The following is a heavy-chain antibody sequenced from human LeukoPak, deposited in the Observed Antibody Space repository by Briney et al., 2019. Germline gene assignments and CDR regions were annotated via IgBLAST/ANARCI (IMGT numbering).Heavy chain of an antibody. CDR3: VRHGDGYSES. D-gene: IGHD5-24*01. Sequence: GESLKISCKGSGYRFTIYWIGWVRQMPGKGLEWMGIIYPGDSDARYSPSFQGQVTISVDKSINTAYLQWSSLKASDTAIYYCVRHGDGYSESWGQGTLVTVSS. V-gene: IGHV5-51*01. CDR2: IYPGDSDA. CDR1: GYRFTIYW. J-gene: IGHJ4*02.